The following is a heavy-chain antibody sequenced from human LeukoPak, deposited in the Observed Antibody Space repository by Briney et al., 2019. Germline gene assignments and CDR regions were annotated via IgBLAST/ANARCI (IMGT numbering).Heavy chain of an antibody. J-gene: IGHJ4*02. CDR3: ARVDTGGVTGSLTLDY. Sequence: ASVKVSCKASGGTFSSYAISWVRQAPGQGLEWMGGIIPIFGTANYAHKFQGRVTITADESTSTAYMELSSLRSEDTAVYYCARVDTGGVTGSLTLDYWGQGTLVTVSS. V-gene: IGHV1-69*13. CDR1: GGTFSSYA. D-gene: IGHD2-21*02. CDR2: IIPIFGTA.